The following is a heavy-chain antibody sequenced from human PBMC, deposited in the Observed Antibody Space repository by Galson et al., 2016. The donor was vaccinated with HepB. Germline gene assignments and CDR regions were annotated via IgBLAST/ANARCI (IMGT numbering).Heavy chain of an antibody. V-gene: IGHV3-23*01. J-gene: IGHJ4*02. Sequence: SLRLSCAASGFTFSSYAMSWVRQAPGKGLEWVSAVSGSGATTNYADSVKGRFTITRDNSKNKLYLQMNSRRAEDKAVYYFAKYWKDNNGWRTQDYWGQGTLVTVSS. D-gene: IGHD6-19*01. CDR1: GFTFSSYA. CDR2: VSGSGATT. CDR3: AKYWKDNNGWRTQDY.